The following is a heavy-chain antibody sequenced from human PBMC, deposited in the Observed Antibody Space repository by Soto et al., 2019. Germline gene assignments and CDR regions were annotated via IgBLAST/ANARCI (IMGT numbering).Heavy chain of an antibody. Sequence: GGSLRLSCAASGFTFSTYGMHWVRQAPGKGLEWVAVIWYDGSNKYYADSVKGRFSIYRDNSKNTLYLQMNSLRAEDTAVYFCARVATGLIGSFDIWGQGTMVTVSS. J-gene: IGHJ3*02. CDR1: GFTFSTYG. V-gene: IGHV3-33*01. CDR3: ARVATGLIGSFDI. CDR2: IWYDGSNK. D-gene: IGHD6-25*01.